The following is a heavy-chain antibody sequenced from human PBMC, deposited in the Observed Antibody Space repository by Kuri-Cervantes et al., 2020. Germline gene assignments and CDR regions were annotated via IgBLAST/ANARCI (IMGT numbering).Heavy chain of an antibody. V-gene: IGHV1-69*13. D-gene: IGHD3-10*01. CDR3: ARDSPDYYGSGSLPPHPGYYGIDV. J-gene: IGHJ6*02. CDR2: IIPIFGTA. CDR1: GGTFSSYA. Sequence: SVKVSCKASGGTFSSYAISWVRQAPGQGLEWMGGIIPIFGTANYAQKFQGRVTITADESTSTAYMELSSLRSEDTAVYYCARDSPDYYGSGSLPPHPGYYGIDVWGQGTTVTVSS.